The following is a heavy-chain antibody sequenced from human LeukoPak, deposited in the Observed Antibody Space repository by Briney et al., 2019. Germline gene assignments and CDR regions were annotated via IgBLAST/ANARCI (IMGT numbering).Heavy chain of an antibody. Sequence: GGSLRLSCTISGFTFSDYYMTWIRQAPGKGLEWVSFIYNDGNTYYADSMKGRFSISRDSSRNTLYLQMNSLRVEDTAVYYCAGDTHSSNWYDHWGQGTLVTVSS. CDR1: GFTFSDYY. J-gene: IGHJ5*02. CDR2: IYNDGNT. CDR3: AGDTHSSNWYDH. V-gene: IGHV3-53*01. D-gene: IGHD6-13*01.